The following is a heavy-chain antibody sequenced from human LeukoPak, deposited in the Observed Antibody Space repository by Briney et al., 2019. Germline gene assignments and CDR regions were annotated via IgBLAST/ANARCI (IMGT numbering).Heavy chain of an antibody. Sequence: GGSLRLSCAASGFTFSSYAMHWVRQAPGKGLEWVAVISYDGSNKYYADSVKGRFTISRDNSKNTLYLQMNSLRAEDTAVYYCAREDSSGYYYDAFDIWGQGTMVTVSS. CDR3: AREDSSGYYYDAFDI. D-gene: IGHD3-22*01. CDR1: GFTFSSYA. V-gene: IGHV3-30*04. CDR2: ISYDGSNK. J-gene: IGHJ3*02.